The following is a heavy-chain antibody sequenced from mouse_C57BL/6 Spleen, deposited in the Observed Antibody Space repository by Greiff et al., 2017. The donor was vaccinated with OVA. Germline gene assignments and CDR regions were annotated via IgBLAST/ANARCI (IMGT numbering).Heavy chain of an antibody. CDR2: IHPNSGST. Sequence: QVQLKQPGAELVKPGASVKLSCKASGYTFTSYWMHWVKQRPGQGLEWIGMIHPNSGSTNYNEKFKSKATLTVDKSSSTAYMQLSSLTSEDSAVYYCARQAYYSNPWFAYWGQGTLVTVSA. J-gene: IGHJ3*01. CDR3: ARQAYYSNPWFAY. V-gene: IGHV1-64*01. CDR1: GYTFTSYW. D-gene: IGHD2-5*01.